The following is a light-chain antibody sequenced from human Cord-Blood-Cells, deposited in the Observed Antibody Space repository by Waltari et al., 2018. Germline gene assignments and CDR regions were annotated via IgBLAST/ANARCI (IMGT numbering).Light chain of an antibody. CDR1: QDISNY. V-gene: IGKV1-33*01. CDR2: DAS. CDR3: QQYDNRIT. J-gene: IGKJ3*01. Sequence: DIQMTQSPSSLSASVGDRVTITCQASQDISNYLNWYQQKPGKAPKLLIYDASNLETGDPSRFSGSRSGTDFTFTISSLQPEDIATYYCQQYDNRITFGPGTKVDIK.